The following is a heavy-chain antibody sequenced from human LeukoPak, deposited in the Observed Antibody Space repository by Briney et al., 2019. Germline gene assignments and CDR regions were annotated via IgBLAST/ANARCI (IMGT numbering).Heavy chain of an antibody. V-gene: IGHV4-59*01. CDR3: ARIYYDSGAYYRCAFDI. D-gene: IGHD3-22*01. J-gene: IGHJ3*02. CDR1: GGSISTYY. Sequence: SETLSLTCTVSGGSISTYYWSWIRQPPGKGLEWIAYIYNSGSTNSNPSLKSRVTISVDTSKNQFSLRLSSVTAADTAVYYCARIYYDSGAYYRCAFDIWGQGTMVSVSS. CDR2: IYNSGST.